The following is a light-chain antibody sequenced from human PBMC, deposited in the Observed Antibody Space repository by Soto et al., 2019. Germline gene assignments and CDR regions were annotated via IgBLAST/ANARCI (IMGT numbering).Light chain of an antibody. CDR2: GTS. CDR1: QSVSSSY. J-gene: IGKJ3*01. CDR3: QQDWT. Sequence: ELVMTQSPATLSLSPGERATLSCRASQSVSSSYLSWYQQKPGQAPRLLIYGTSTRATGIPARFRGSGSGTDFTLTISSLQPEDFAVYYCQQDWTFGPGTKVDIK. V-gene: IGKV3D-7*01.